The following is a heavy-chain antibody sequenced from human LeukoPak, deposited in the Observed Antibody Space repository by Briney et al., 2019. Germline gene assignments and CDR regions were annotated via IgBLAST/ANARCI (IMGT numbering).Heavy chain of an antibody. D-gene: IGHD3-16*01. J-gene: IGHJ6*02. Sequence: GASVKVSCKASGYTFTDYYIHWVRQAPGQGLEWMGWINSNSGNTEYARAFQGRVTMTRDTSISTFYMDLVGLKADDTAVYYCASGRRGGYGFDVWDQGTTVTVSS. CDR2: INSNSGNT. V-gene: IGHV1-2*02. CDR1: GYTFTDYY. CDR3: ASGRRGGYGFDV.